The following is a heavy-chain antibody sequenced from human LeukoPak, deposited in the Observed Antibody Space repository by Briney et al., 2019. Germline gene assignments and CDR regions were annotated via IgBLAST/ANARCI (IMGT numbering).Heavy chain of an antibody. CDR1: GFTFSSYA. CDR2: ISYDGSNK. D-gene: IGHD3-22*01. V-gene: IGHV3-30-3*01. Sequence: GGSLRLSCAASGFTFSSYAMHWVRQAPGKGLEWVAVISYDGSNKYYADSVKGRFTISRDNSKNTLYLQMNSLRAEDTAVYYCARGPPHSDSSGLNLDYWGQGTLVTVSS. J-gene: IGHJ4*02. CDR3: ARGPPHSDSSGLNLDY.